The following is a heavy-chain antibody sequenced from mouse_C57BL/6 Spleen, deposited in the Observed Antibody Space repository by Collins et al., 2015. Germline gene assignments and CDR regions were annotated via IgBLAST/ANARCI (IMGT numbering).Heavy chain of an antibody. V-gene: IGHV1-59*01. CDR2: IDPSDSYT. CDR3: APVSRYGSSYPSWYFDV. D-gene: IGHD1-1*01. Sequence: QVQLQQPGAELVRPGTSVKLSCKASGYTFTSYWMHWVKQRPGQGLEWIGVIDPSDSYTNYNQKFKGKATLTVDTSSSTAYMQLSSLTSEDSAVYYCAPVSRYGSSYPSWYFDVWGTGTTVTVSS. CDR1: GYTFTSYW. J-gene: IGHJ1*03.